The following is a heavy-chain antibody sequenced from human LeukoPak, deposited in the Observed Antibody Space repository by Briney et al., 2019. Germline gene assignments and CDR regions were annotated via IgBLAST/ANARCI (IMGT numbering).Heavy chain of an antibody. J-gene: IGHJ6*02. CDR2: IYYTGST. CDR1: GDSISTYY. CDR3: ARTGTLGYFYYGLDV. V-gene: IGHV4-59*01. D-gene: IGHD1-1*01. Sequence: TSETLSLTCSVSGDSISTYYWTWIRQPPGKGLEWIGYIYYTGSTNSSPSLKSRVTISVDTSKNQFSLKLSSVTAADTAVYYCARTGTLGYFYYGLDVWGQGTTVTVSS.